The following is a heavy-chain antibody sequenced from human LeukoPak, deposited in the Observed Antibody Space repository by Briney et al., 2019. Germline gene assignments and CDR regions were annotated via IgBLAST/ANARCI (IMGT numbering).Heavy chain of an antibody. V-gene: IGHV5-51*01. D-gene: IGHD3-22*01. Sequence: GESLKISCKISGYILTNNWIGWVRQVPGKGLEWMGIIYPGDSDTRYSPSFQGQVTISADKSISTAYLQWSSLKASDTAMYYCARGYYYHSSGYYGRDNWFDPWGQGTLVTVSS. CDR1: GYILTNNW. J-gene: IGHJ5*02. CDR2: IYPGDSDT. CDR3: ARGYYYHSSGYYGRDNWFDP.